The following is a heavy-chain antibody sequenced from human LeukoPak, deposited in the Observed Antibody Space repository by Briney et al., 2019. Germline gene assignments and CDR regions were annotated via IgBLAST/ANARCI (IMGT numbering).Heavy chain of an antibody. D-gene: IGHD2-15*01. Sequence: PSETLSLTCTVSGGSISNYYWSWIRQPPGKGLEWIGYIYNSGSTNYNPSLKSRVTISVDTSKNQFSLNLSSVTAADTAVYYCASDRIEVDAFDIWGQGTMVTVSS. CDR1: GGSISNYY. J-gene: IGHJ3*02. V-gene: IGHV4-59*08. CDR2: IYNSGST. CDR3: ASDRIEVDAFDI.